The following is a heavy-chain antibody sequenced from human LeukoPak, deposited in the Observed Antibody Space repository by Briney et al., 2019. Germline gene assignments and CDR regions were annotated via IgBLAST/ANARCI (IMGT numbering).Heavy chain of an antibody. CDR1: GFTVSSNY. J-gene: IGHJ4*02. CDR2: IYGGGST. CDR3: ARDSPRPPRYYYDSSPLGGDYFDY. Sequence: PGGSLRLSCAASGFTVSSNYMSWVRQAPGKGLEWVSVIYGGGSTYYADSVKGRFTISRDNSKNTLYLQMNSLRAEDTAVYYCARDSPRPPRYYYDSSPLGGDYFDYWGQGTLVTVSS. V-gene: IGHV3-66*01. D-gene: IGHD3-22*01.